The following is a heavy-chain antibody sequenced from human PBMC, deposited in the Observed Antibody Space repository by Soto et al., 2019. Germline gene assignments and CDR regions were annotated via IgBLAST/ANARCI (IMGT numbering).Heavy chain of an antibody. CDR3: AKNGVRFLEWLFYFDY. V-gene: IGHV3-30*18. CDR2: ISYDGSNK. D-gene: IGHD3-3*01. Sequence: PGGSLRLSCAASGFTFSSYGMHWVRQAPGKGLEWVAVISYDGSNKYYADSVKGRFTISRDNSKNTLYLQMNSLRAEDTSVYYCAKNGVRFLEWLFYFDYWGQGT. CDR1: GFTFSSYG. J-gene: IGHJ4*02.